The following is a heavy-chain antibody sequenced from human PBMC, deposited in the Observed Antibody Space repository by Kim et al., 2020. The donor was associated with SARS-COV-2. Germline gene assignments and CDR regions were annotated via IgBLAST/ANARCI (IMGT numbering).Heavy chain of an antibody. CDR3: AAYFTETEYSSSWNGYPRADY. J-gene: IGHJ4*02. CDR1: GFTFTSSA. V-gene: IGHV1-58*01. CDR2: IVVGSGNT. Sequence: SVKVSCKASGFTFTSSAVQWVRQARGQRLEWIGWIVVGSGNTNYAQKFQERVTITRDMSTSTAYMELSSLRSEDTAVYYCAAYFTETEYSSSWNGYPRADYWGQGTLVTVSS. D-gene: IGHD6-13*01.